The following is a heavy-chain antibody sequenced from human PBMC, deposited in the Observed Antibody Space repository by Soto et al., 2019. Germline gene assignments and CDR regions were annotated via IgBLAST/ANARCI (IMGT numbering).Heavy chain of an antibody. V-gene: IGHV4-39*07. CDR3: ARGGRLAAAGRFGY. Sequence: SETLSLTCTVSGSSINSSGYYWGWIRQPPGKGLEWIGSMFYGVSTYYNPSLKSRVTVSVDTSKNQFSLKLSSVTAADTAIYYCARGGRLAAAGRFGYWGQGTLVTVSS. D-gene: IGHD6-13*01. CDR2: MFYGVST. CDR1: GSSINSSGYY. J-gene: IGHJ4*02.